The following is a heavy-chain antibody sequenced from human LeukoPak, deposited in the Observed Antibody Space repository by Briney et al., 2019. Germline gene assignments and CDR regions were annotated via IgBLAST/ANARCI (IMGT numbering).Heavy chain of an antibody. CDR3: ARGLEWLSYFDY. Sequence: GASVKVSCKASGYTFTSYDINWVRQATGQGPEWMGWMNPNSGNTGYAQKFQGRVTMTRNTSISTAYMELSSLRSEDTAVYYCARGLEWLSYFDYWGQGTLVTVSS. V-gene: IGHV1-8*01. D-gene: IGHD3-3*01. J-gene: IGHJ4*02. CDR1: GYTFTSYD. CDR2: MNPNSGNT.